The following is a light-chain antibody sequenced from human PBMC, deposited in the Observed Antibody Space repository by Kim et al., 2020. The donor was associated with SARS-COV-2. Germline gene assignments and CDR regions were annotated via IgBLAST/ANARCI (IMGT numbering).Light chain of an antibody. CDR1: QSVSSY. J-gene: IGKJ2*01. CDR3: QQRSNWHT. CDR2: DAS. Sequence: LSLCPGERATLSCRASQSVSSYLAWYQQKPGQAPRLLIYDASNRATGIPARFSGSGSGTDFTLTISSLEPEDFAVYYCQQRSNWHTFGQGTKLEI. V-gene: IGKV3-11*01.